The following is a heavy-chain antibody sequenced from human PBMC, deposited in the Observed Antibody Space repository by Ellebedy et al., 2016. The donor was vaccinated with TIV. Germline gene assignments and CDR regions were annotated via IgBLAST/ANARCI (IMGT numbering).Heavy chain of an antibody. Sequence: GESLKISCSASGFTFSSFVISWVRQAPGKGLEWVAGISHAERDTYYSDSVKGRFTISRDNAKNTLYLQMNSLKTEDTAIYYCAKRQGQMYSSSGIDSWGHGTLVAVSS. J-gene: IGHJ4*01. V-gene: IGHV3-30*18. CDR2: ISHAERDT. D-gene: IGHD6-6*01. CDR3: AKRQGQMYSSSGIDS. CDR1: GFTFSSFV.